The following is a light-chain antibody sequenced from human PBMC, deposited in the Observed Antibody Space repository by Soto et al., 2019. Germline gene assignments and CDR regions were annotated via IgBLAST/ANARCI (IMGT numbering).Light chain of an antibody. V-gene: IGLV2-14*01. Sequence: QSALTQPASVSGSPGQSITISCTGTSDDIGANNYVSWYQHHPGKAPKILIYEAANRPSGISHRFSGSKSGNTASLTISGLQAEDEADYFCTSYTSAGTLVFGGGTKVTVL. CDR2: EAA. J-gene: IGLJ2*01. CDR3: TSYTSAGTLV. CDR1: SDDIGANNY.